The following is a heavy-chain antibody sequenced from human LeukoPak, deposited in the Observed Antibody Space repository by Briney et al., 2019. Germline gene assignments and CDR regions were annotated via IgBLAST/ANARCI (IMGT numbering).Heavy chain of an antibody. V-gene: IGHV3-23*01. CDR2: ITASGGNT. D-gene: IGHD3-22*01. Sequence: GGSLRLSCAASGFTFSNYAMNWVRQAPGQGLEWVSSITASGGNTYYADSVKGRFTISRDNSKNTVYLHMNSLRAEDTAVYFCAKSPDSSAYNNWFDPWGLGTLVTVSS. CDR3: AKSPDSSAYNNWFDP. J-gene: IGHJ5*02. CDR1: GFTFSNYA.